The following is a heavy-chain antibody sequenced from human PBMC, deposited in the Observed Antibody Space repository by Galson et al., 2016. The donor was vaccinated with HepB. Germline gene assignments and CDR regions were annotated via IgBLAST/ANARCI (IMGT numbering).Heavy chain of an antibody. Sequence: PALVKPTQTLTLTCTFSGFSLTISEMCVGWIRQPPGKALEWLALVDWDDDKYYNTSLRTRLTISKDTSKNQVVLTMTNMDPLDTARYYCARTGVGPTFHGFGAFDMWGQGTLVTVSS. D-gene: IGHD1-26*01. CDR1: GFSLTISEMC. V-gene: IGHV2-70*13. J-gene: IGHJ4*02. CDR2: VDWDDDK. CDR3: ARTGVGPTFHGFGAFDM.